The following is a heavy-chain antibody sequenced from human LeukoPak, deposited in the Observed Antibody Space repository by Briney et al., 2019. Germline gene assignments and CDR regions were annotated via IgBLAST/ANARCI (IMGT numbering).Heavy chain of an antibody. CDR1: GFTFSSNA. J-gene: IGHJ6*02. V-gene: IGHV3-23*01. D-gene: IGHD2-15*01. Sequence: PGGSLRLSCSASGFTFSSNAMSWVRQAPGKGLEWVSAISGSGGSTYYADSVKGRFTISRDNSKNTLYLQMNSLRAEDTALYYCAKYLYSVSYYGMDVWGQGTTVTVPS. CDR2: ISGSGGST. CDR3: AKYLYSVSYYGMDV.